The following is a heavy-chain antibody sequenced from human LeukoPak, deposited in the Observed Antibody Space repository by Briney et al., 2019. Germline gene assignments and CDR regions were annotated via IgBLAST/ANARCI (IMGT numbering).Heavy chain of an antibody. V-gene: IGHV3-9*01. D-gene: IGHD3-16*01. J-gene: IGHJ4*02. CDR2: ISWNSGSI. Sequence: PGGSPRLSCAASGFTFDDYAMHWVRQAPGKGLEWVSGISWNSGSIGYADSVKGRFTISRDNAKNSLYLQMNSLRAEDTALYYCAKEDRRGRHFDYWGQGTLVTVSP. CDR3: AKEDRRGRHFDY. CDR1: GFTFDDYA.